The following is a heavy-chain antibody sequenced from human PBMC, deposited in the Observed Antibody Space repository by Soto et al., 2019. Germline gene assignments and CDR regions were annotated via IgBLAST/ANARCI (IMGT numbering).Heavy chain of an antibody. CDR1: GFIFENYG. CDR3: AKNQGVELVPLATVDWFDP. J-gene: IGHJ5*02. D-gene: IGHD1-26*01. CDR2: ISGSGFKK. V-gene: IGHV3-23*01. Sequence: GGSLRLSCAASGFIFENYGMSWVRQAPGKGLEWISSISGSGFKKYYADSVKGRFTISRDNSKSTVYLELNNLSAEDTAVYHCAKNQGVELVPLATVDWFDPWGQGSVVTVSS.